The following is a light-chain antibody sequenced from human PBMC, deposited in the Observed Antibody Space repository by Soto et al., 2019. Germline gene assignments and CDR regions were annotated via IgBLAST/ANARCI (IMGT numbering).Light chain of an antibody. J-gene: IGLJ1*01. Sequence: QSVLTQPPSASGSPGQSVTISCTGTSSDVGGYNYVSWYQQHPGKAPKLMIYEDNKRPSGVPDRFSGSKSGNTASLTVSGLQAEDEADYYCSSYAGSNNFVFGTGTKVTVL. CDR3: SSYAGSNNFV. V-gene: IGLV2-8*01. CDR1: SSDVGGYNY. CDR2: EDN.